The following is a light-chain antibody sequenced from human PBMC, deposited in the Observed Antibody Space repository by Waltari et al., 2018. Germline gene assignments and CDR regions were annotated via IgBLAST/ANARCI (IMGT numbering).Light chain of an antibody. Sequence: EIVLTQSPGTLSLSPGERATLSCRASQSVSSSLAWYQQKPGQAPRLLIYGASIRATGIPDRVSGSGSGTDFTLTISRLEPEDLAVYYCQQYGIAPCTFGQGTKLEIK. CDR2: GAS. CDR1: QSVSSS. J-gene: IGKJ2*02. V-gene: IGKV3-20*01. CDR3: QQYGIAPCT.